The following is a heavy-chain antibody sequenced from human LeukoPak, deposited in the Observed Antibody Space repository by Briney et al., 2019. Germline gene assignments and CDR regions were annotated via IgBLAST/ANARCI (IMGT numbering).Heavy chain of an antibody. CDR2: IYYSGST. CDR3: ARASEGIGFFDF. CDR1: GGSISSYY. J-gene: IGHJ4*02. Sequence: SETLSLTCTVSGGSISSYYWSWVRQPPGKGLEWIGYIYYSGSTNYNPSLKSRVTISVDTSKNQFSLKLSSVTAADTAVYFCARASEGIGFFDFWGPGLLVTVSS. V-gene: IGHV4-59*01. D-gene: IGHD2-21*01.